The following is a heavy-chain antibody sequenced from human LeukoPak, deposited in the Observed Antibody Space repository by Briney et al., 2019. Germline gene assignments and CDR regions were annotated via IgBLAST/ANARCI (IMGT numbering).Heavy chain of an antibody. CDR2: INHSGST. D-gene: IGHD1-26*01. V-gene: IGHV4-34*01. CDR1: GGSFSGYY. J-gene: IGHJ4*02. Sequence: SETLSLTCAVYGGSFSGYYWSWIRQPPGKGLEWIGEINHSGSTNYNPSLKSRVTISVDTSKNQFSLKLSSVTAEDTAVYYCASGSYSTYFDYWGQGTLVTVSS. CDR3: ASGSYSTYFDY.